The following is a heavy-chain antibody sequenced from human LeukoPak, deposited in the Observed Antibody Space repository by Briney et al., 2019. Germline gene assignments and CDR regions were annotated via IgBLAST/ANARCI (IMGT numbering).Heavy chain of an antibody. Sequence: ASVKVSCKASGGTFSSYAISWVRQAPGQGLEWMGRIIPILGIANYAQKFQGRVTITADKSTSTAYMELSSLRSEDTAVYYCARDHPHHFGMGVWGQGTRSPSP. V-gene: IGHV1-69*04. J-gene: IGHJ6*02. D-gene: IGHD3-3*02. CDR2: IIPILGIA. CDR3: ARDHPHHFGMGV. CDR1: GGTFSSYA.